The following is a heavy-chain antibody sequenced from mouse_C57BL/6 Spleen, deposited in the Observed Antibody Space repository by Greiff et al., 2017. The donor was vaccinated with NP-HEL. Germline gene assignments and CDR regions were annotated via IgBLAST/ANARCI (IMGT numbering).Heavy chain of an antibody. CDR2: INPNNGGT. D-gene: IGHD5-1-1*01. CDR3: ARGGVYPGNAMDY. Sequence: VQLKESGPELVKPGASVKMSCKASGYTFTDYNMHWVKQSHGKSLEWIGYINPNNGGTSYNQKFKGKATLTVNKSSSTAYMELRSLTSEDSAVYYCARGGVYPGNAMDYWGQGTSVTVSS. CDR1: GYTFTDYN. J-gene: IGHJ4*01. V-gene: IGHV1-22*01.